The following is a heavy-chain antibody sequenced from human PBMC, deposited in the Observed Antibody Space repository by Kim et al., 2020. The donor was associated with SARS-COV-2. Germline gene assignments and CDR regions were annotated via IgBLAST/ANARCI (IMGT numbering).Heavy chain of an antibody. CDR3: ARDWGVPDHDWHFDL. V-gene: IGHV3-74*01. J-gene: IGHJ2*01. CDR2: ITDTGNVQ. CDR1: GFTFSAYW. Sequence: GGSLRLSCTASGFTFSAYWMHWVRQAPGKGLVWVSRITDTGNVQSYADSVKGRFTSSRDNAKNTLYLQMNSLRAEDTAVYYCARDWGVPDHDWHFDLWGRDTLVTVS. D-gene: IGHD3-16*01.